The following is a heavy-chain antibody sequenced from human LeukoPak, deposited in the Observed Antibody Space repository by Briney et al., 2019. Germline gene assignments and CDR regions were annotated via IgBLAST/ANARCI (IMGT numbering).Heavy chain of an antibody. CDR2: INPNSGGT. CDR1: GYTFTDYY. J-gene: IGHJ4*02. V-gene: IGHV1-2*02. Sequence: ASVKVSCKASGYTFTDYYMHWVRQAPGQGPEWMGWINPNSGGTNYAQKFQGRVTMTRDTSISTAYMGLNRLRSDDTAVYYCARWFGSGSYDYWGQGTLVTVSS. D-gene: IGHD3-10*01. CDR3: ARWFGSGSYDY.